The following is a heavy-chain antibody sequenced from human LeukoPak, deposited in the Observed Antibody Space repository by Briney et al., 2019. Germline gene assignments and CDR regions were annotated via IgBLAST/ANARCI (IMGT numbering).Heavy chain of an antibody. Sequence: GASVKVSCTASGYTFTGYYMHWVRQAPGQGLEWMGIINPSGGSTSYAQKFQGRVTMTRDMSTSTVYMELSSLRSEDTAVYYCARVGSGWYGRVGYYFDYWGQGTLVTVSS. CDR3: ARVGSGWYGRVGYYFDY. CDR2: INPSGGST. D-gene: IGHD6-19*01. J-gene: IGHJ4*02. CDR1: GYTFTGYY. V-gene: IGHV1-46*01.